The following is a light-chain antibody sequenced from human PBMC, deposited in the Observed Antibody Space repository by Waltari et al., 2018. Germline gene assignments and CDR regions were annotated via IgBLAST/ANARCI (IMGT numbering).Light chain of an antibody. V-gene: IGLV1-40*01. CDR1: GSNIGAGYD. Sequence: QSALTQPPSVSGAPGQRVTIPCPGSGSNIGAGYDVHWYQQFPGTVPKLLLSGNNKRPSGVPDRFSASKTGTSASLAITGLQAEDEADYYCQSYDRSLSVVFGGGTKLTVL. CDR3: QSYDRSLSVV. J-gene: IGLJ2*01. CDR2: GNN.